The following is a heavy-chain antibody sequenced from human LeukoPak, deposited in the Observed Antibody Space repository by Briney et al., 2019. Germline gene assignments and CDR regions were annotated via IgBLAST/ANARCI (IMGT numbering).Heavy chain of an antibody. V-gene: IGHV3-30*01. Sequence: PGRSLRLSCAASGFTFSSYAMHWVRQAPGKGLEWVAVISYDGSNKYYADSVKGRFTISRDNSKNTLYLQMNSLRAEDTAVYYCARVEAYGGKMGFDYWGQGTLVTVSS. D-gene: IGHD4-23*01. CDR3: ARVEAYGGKMGFDY. CDR2: ISYDGSNK. CDR1: GFTFSSYA. J-gene: IGHJ4*02.